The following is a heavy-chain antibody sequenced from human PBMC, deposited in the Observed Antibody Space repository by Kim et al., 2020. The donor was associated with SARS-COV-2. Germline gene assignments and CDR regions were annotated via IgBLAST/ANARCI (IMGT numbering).Heavy chain of an antibody. V-gene: IGHV4-59*09. CDR3: ARGRDGYNYYFDY. Sequence: YNPSLKSRVTISIDTSKNQFSLKLSSVTAADTAVYYCARGRDGYNYYFDYWGQGTLVTVSS. D-gene: IGHD5-12*01. J-gene: IGHJ4*02.